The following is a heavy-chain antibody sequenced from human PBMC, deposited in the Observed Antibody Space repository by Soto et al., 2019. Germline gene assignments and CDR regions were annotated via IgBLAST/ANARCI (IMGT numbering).Heavy chain of an antibody. D-gene: IGHD2-15*01. CDR2: ISGSGDST. V-gene: IGHV3-23*01. Sequence: GGSLRLSCATSGFTFSNYAMSWVRQSPGKGLEWVSAISGSGDSTNYADSVKGRFTISRDNSRNTLYLQMNSLRDEDTALYYCAKDLLVVVAFTGFDYWGQGTLVTVSS. CDR3: AKDLLVVVAFTGFDY. CDR1: GFTFSNYA. J-gene: IGHJ4*02.